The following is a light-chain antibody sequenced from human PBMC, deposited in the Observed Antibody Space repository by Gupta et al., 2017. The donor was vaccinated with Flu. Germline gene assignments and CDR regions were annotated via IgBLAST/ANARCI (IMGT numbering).Light chain of an antibody. CDR3: QQYVSSMCT. CDR2: DAS. V-gene: IGKV1-33*01. CDR1: HSISSY. J-gene: IGKJ2*02. Sequence: PSTLSASVGDRVTLTCQASHSISSYLDWYQKKPGKAPNLLICDASNLQGGVPSRFSGSGYGTDLTLAISRLQPEDSATYYCQQYVSSMCTFGQGTRLEMK.